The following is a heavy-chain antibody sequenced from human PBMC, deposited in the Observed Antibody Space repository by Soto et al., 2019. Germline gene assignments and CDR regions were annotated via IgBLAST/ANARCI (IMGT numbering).Heavy chain of an antibody. CDR1: GFTFSSDA. J-gene: IGHJ4*02. Sequence: QVQLVESGGGVVQPGGSLRLSCAASGFTFSSDAMHWVRQAPGKGLEWVAVISYDGSNKYYAYSVKGRFTISRDNSKNTLYLQTHSLRADDTAVYYCARDPEAHLVVVAAPPYFDCWGQGTLVTVSS. CDR2: ISYDGSNK. D-gene: IGHD2-15*01. CDR3: ARDPEAHLVVVAAPPYFDC. V-gene: IGHV3-30-3*01.